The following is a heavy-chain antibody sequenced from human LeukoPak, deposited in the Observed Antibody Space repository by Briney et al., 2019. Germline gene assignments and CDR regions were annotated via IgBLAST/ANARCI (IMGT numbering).Heavy chain of an antibody. CDR3: TRVRHGGYFDY. Sequence: GGSLRLSCAASGFSITDHYMDWVRQAPGKGLEWVGRTRNKPNGYTTDYGTSVKGRFTVSRDDSENSLYLQMNSLKTEDSAVYYCTRVRHGGYFDYWGQGTLVTVSS. D-gene: IGHD4-23*01. CDR2: TRNKPNGYTT. J-gene: IGHJ4*02. CDR1: GFSITDHY. V-gene: IGHV3-72*01.